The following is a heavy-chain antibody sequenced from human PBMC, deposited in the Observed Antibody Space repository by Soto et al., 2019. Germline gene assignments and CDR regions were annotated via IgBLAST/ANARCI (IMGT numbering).Heavy chain of an antibody. J-gene: IGHJ4*02. V-gene: IGHV3-21*01. D-gene: IGHD5-12*01. CDR3: ARDVSGYGNFDY. CDR1: GFIFSDYS. Sequence: GGSLRLSCAASGFIFSDYSMNWVRQAPGKGLEWVSSISSSSIYIYYADSVKGRLTISRDNAKNSLYLQMNSLRAEDTAVFYCARDVSGYGNFDYWGQGTLVTVSS. CDR2: ISSSSIYI.